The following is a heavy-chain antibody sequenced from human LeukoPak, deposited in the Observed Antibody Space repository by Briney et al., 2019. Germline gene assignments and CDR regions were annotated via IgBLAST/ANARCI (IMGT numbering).Heavy chain of an antibody. CDR2: ISSSGSTI. CDR3: ARELGNYYYYYMDV. J-gene: IGHJ6*03. CDR1: GFTFSSYE. V-gene: IGHV3-48*03. D-gene: IGHD7-27*01. Sequence: QPGGSLRLSCAASGFTFSSYEMNWVRQAPGKGLEWVSYISSSGSTIYYADSVKGRFTISRDNAKNSLYLQMNSLRAEDTAVYYCARELGNYYYYYMDVWGKGTTVTISS.